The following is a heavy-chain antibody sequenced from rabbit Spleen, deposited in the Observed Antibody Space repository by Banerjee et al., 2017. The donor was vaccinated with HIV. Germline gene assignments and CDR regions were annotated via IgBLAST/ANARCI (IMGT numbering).Heavy chain of an antibody. Sequence: EESGGDLVKPGASLTLTCTGSGLSFSSNYYMCWVRQAPGKGLEWIACIYIGSSDITYYASWAKGRFTISKTSSTTGTLQMTSLTAAGTATYFCARSFGGSSGGYIGYLNLWGPGTLVTVS. CDR3: ARSFGGSSGGYIGYLNL. V-gene: IGHV1S40*01. CDR1: GLSFSSNYY. J-gene: IGHJ4*01. D-gene: IGHD1-1*01. CDR2: IYIGSSDIT.